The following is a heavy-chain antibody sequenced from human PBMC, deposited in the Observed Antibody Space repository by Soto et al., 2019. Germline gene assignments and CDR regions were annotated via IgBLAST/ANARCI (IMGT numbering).Heavy chain of an antibody. Sequence: QVQLQESGPGLVKPSETLSLTCTVSVGSISSYYWNWIRQPPGTGLEWIGYIYYSGSTNYNPSLKSRVTISVDTSKNLYALELCSGTAADTAVYYCERVKGYRSLFDYWGQGTLVTVSS. V-gene: IGHV4-59*01. CDR2: IYYSGST. J-gene: IGHJ4*02. CDR3: ERVKGYRSLFDY. D-gene: IGHD6-13*01. CDR1: VGSISSYY.